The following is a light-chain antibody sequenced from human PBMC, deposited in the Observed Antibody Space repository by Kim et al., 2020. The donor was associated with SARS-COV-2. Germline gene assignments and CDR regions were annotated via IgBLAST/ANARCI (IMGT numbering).Light chain of an antibody. Sequence: IQLTQSPSTLSASVGDRVTITCRASQSIGRWLAWYQQKPGKAPKLLIYDASSVESGVPSRFSGSGSGTEFTLTISSLQPDDSATYYCQHQSTSPSTFGQGTRLEIK. J-gene: IGKJ5*01. CDR1: QSIGRW. V-gene: IGKV1-5*01. CDR3: QHQSTSPST. CDR2: DAS.